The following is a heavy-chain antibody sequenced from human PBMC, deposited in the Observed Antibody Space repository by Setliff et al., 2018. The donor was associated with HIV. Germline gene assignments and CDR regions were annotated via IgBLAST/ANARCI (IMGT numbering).Heavy chain of an antibody. D-gene: IGHD3-10*01. CDR2: IYYTGST. CDR3: ARDPWVRGVIMAPDY. V-gene: IGHV4-39*07. Sequence: PSETLSLTCTVSGGSISSSSYYWGWIRQPPGKGLEWIESIYYTGSTYYNPSLKSRVTMSVDTSKNQFSLKLSSVTAADTAVYYCARDPWVRGVIMAPDYWGQGTLVTVSS. CDR1: GGSISSSSYY. J-gene: IGHJ4*02.